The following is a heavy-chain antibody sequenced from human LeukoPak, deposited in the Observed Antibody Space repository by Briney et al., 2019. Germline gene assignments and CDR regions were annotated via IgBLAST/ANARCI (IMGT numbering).Heavy chain of an antibody. D-gene: IGHD3-22*01. CDR1: GFTFSSYA. Sequence: PGGSLRLSCAASGFTFSSYAMSWVRQAPGKGLEWVANIKQDASEKYYVDSVKGRFTISRDNAKNSLYLQMNSLRAEDTAVYYCATGNYSDRGYFDFWGQGTLVTVSS. J-gene: IGHJ4*02. CDR2: IKQDASEK. CDR3: ATGNYSDRGYFDF. V-gene: IGHV3-7*01.